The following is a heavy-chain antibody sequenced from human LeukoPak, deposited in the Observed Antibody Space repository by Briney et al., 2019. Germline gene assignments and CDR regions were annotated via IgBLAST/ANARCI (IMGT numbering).Heavy chain of an antibody. V-gene: IGHV4-39*07. CDR3: ARGRNWKYLSHFDY. Sequence: KPSETLSLTCTVSGVSITSSDYYWAWIRQPPGKGLEWIGSFFYSVNTYYNPSLNSRVTISVDTSNNQLSLKLSYVTAADTAVYYCARGRNWKYLSHFDYGGQGTLVTVSS. J-gene: IGHJ4*02. D-gene: IGHD1-7*01. CDR1: GVSITSSDYY. CDR2: FFYSVNT.